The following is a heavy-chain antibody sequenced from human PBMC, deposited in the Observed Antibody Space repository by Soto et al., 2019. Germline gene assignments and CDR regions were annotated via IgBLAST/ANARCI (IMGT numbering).Heavy chain of an antibody. J-gene: IGHJ6*02. Sequence: GGSLRLSCAASGFTFSSYWMHWVRQAPGKGLVWVSRINSDGSSTSYADSVKGRFTISRDNAKNTLYLQMNSLRAGDTAVYYCASLDAEGYSYGNYYYYGMDVWGQGTTVTVSS. D-gene: IGHD5-18*01. V-gene: IGHV3-74*01. CDR2: INSDGSST. CDR1: GFTFSSYW. CDR3: ASLDAEGYSYGNYYYYGMDV.